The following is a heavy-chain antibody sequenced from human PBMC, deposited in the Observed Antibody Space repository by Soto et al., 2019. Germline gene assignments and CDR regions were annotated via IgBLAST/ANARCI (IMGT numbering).Heavy chain of an antibody. Sequence: QVQLRESGPGLVKTSGTLSLTCAVSGGSISSTNWWTWVRQPPGKGLDWIGVIYHGGSPTYSPSLRCRENISVDESNNPFSLRLRSVTAAGTAVSYCATLPPRVVVALLPVPTLGRGILVTVCS. V-gene: IGHV4-4*02. CDR2: IYHGGSP. J-gene: IGHJ5*02. D-gene: IGHD2-21*01. CDR1: GGSISSTNW. CDR3: ATLPPRVVVALLPVPT.